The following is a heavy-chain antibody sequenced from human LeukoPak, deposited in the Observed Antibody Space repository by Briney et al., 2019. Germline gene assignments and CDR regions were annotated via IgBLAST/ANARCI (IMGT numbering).Heavy chain of an antibody. CDR1: GFTFSSYS. V-gene: IGHV3-48*01. J-gene: IGHJ4*02. D-gene: IGHD6-13*01. Sequence: GGSLRLSCAASGFTFSSYSMTWVRQAPGKGLEWVSYISSSSSTIYYADSVKGRFTISRDNAKNSLYLQRNSLRAEDTAVYYCARDTSRALDYWGQGTLVTVSS. CDR3: ARDTSRALDY. CDR2: ISSSSSTI.